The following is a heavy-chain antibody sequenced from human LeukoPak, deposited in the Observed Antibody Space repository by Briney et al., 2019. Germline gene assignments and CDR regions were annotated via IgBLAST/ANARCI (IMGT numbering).Heavy chain of an antibody. CDR3: ARQGGQLATFDY. Sequence: LGTLSLTRTVSLGSTSTSRYYSGWVRHPPGEGLGWIGSIYYSGSTYYNPSLKSRVTISVDTSKNQCSLKLSAVTAADTAVYYCARQGGQLATFDYGGQGPLVTVSS. CDR2: IYYSGST. D-gene: IGHD6-6*01. V-gene: IGHV4-39*01. J-gene: IGHJ4*02. CDR1: LGSTSTSRYY.